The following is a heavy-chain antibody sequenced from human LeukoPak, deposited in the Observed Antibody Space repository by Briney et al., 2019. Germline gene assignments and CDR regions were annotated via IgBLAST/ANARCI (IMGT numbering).Heavy chain of an antibody. D-gene: IGHD3-3*01. J-gene: IGHJ4*02. Sequence: GGSLRLSCAGSGFTFNRYAMTWGCEAPGKGLEWVSATSGTDGATDYADSVQGRFTISRDNYKSMLFLQMNSLRVEDTAVYYCAKGRTGYYDFWSGYYPLSYWGQGSLVTVSS. CDR1: GFTFNRYA. CDR2: TSGTDGAT. CDR3: AKGRTGYYDFWSGYYPLSY. V-gene: IGHV3-23*01.